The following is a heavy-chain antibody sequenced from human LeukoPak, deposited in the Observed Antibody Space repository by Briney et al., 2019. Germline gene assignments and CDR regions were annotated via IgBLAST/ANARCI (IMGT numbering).Heavy chain of an antibody. D-gene: IGHD3-22*01. CDR3: AKDLLVLHLPPYDCSGYTDY. Sequence: GGSLRPSCAASGFTFSSYGMHWVRQAPGNGLEWVAVISYDGSNKYYADSVKGRFTISRDNSKNTLYLQMNSLRAEDTAVYYCAKDLLVLHLPPYDCSGYTDYWGQGTLVTVSS. J-gene: IGHJ4*02. CDR2: ISYDGSNK. V-gene: IGHV3-30*18. CDR1: GFTFSSYG.